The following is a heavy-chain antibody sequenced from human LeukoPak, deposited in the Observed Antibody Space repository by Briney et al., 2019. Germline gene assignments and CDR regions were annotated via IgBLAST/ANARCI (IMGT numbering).Heavy chain of an antibody. CDR3: ARADWGSPYYFDY. J-gene: IGHJ4*02. CDR1: GGSISSGSYY. D-gene: IGHD3-16*01. V-gene: IGHV4-61*02. CDR2: IYTSGST. Sequence: SETLSLTCTVSGGSISSGSYYWSWIRQPAGKGLEWIGRIYTSGSTNYNPSLKSRVTMSVDTSKNQFSLKLSSVTAADTAVYYCARADWGSPYYFDYWGQGTLVTVSS.